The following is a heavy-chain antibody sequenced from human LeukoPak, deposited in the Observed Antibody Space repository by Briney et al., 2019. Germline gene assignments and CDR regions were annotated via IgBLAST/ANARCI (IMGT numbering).Heavy chain of an antibody. CDR1: GGSISGSSSY. J-gene: IGHJ3*02. D-gene: IGHD6-19*01. CDR2: IYYSGST. Sequence: PSETLSLTCSVSGGSISGSSSYWGWIRQPPGKGVEWIGSIYYSGSTYDNPALKSRVTISVDTSKNQFSLKLSSVTAADTAVYYCARAVAGDDAFDIWGQGTMVTVSS. CDR3: ARAVAGDDAFDI. V-gene: IGHV4-39*07.